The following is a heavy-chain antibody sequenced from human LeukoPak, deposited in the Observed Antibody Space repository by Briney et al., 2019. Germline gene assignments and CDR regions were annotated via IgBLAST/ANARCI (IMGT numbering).Heavy chain of an antibody. CDR2: SIPIFGTA. D-gene: IGHD2-15*01. CDR1: GGTFSSYA. V-gene: IGHV1-69*05. J-gene: IGHJ5*02. Sequence: SVKVSCKASGGTFSSYAIRWVRQPPAPGLEWVGGSIPIFGTANHAQEFQGRVTITTDEYTSTAHIDVSRLSCRDTAVYYCARDKGGLEESPNWFDPWGQGTLVTVSS. CDR3: ARDKGGLEESPNWFDP.